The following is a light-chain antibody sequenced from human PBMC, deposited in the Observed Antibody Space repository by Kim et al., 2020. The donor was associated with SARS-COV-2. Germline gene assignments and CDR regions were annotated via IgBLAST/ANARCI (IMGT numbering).Light chain of an antibody. Sequence: SSELTQDPAVSVTLGQTVTITCQGDSLRRYYASWYQQKPGQAPVRVVYANNIRPSGIPDRFSGSKSGNTAFLTITGTRAEDEADYHCNSWDSDDVYPVFSGGTQLTVL. CDR3: NSWDSDDVYPV. J-gene: IGLJ2*01. CDR2: ANN. CDR1: SLRRYY. V-gene: IGLV3-19*02.